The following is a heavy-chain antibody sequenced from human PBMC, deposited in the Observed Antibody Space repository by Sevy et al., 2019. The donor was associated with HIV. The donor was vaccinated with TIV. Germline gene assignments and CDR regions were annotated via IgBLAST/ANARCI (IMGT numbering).Heavy chain of an antibody. CDR1: GDSITRSSYY. D-gene: IGHD2-8*02. CDR2: MYSGGNT. CDR3: ARHGVLTQPMDY. V-gene: IGHV4-39*01. J-gene: IGHJ4*02. Sequence: SETLSLTCSVSGDSITRSSYYWGWIRQSPGKGLEWIGSMYSGGNTYYTPSLKSRVTISVDTSKNQFSLNLSSVTAADTAVYYCARHGVLTQPMDYWGQGILVTVSS.